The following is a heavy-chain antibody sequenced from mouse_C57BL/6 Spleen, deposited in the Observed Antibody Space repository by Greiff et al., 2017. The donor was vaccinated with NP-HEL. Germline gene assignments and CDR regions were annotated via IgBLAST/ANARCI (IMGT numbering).Heavy chain of an antibody. CDR3: ARDLSYYSNGYFDD. Sequence: ESGPGLVKPSQSLSLTCSVTGYSITSGYYWNWIRQFPGNKLEWMGYLSYDGSNNYNPSLKNRISITRDTSKNQFFLTLNSVTTEDTATYYCARDLSYYSNGYFDDWGQGTTLTVSS. D-gene: IGHD2-5*01. CDR2: LSYDGSN. CDR1: GYSITSGYY. V-gene: IGHV3-6*01. J-gene: IGHJ2*01.